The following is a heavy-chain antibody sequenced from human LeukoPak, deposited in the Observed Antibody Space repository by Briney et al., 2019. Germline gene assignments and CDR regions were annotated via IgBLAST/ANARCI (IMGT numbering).Heavy chain of an antibody. CDR3: ARFAGLFVLQSDFDY. CDR1: GFTFSSYS. V-gene: IGHV3-21*01. D-gene: IGHD3-22*01. CDR2: ISSSSIYT. J-gene: IGHJ4*02. Sequence: GGSLRLSCAASGFTFSSYSMNWVRQAPGKGLEWVSSISSSSIYTYYADSVKGRFTISRDNAKNSLYLQMNSLRAQDTAVYYCARFAGLFVLQSDFDYWGEGTLVTVSS.